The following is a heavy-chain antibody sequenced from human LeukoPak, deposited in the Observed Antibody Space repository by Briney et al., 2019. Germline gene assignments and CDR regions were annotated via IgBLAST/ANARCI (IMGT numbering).Heavy chain of an antibody. J-gene: IGHJ6*03. CDR3: AKDATAVGGTVYMDV. D-gene: IGHD6-13*01. CDR1: GFTFSNYE. CDR2: ISNFGDII. V-gene: IGHV3-48*03. Sequence: PGGSLRLSCAASGFTFSNYEMNWVRQAPGKGLEWISHISNFGDIIHYADSVEGRFTISRDNAKNSLYLQMDSLRAEDTAVYYCAKDATAVGGTVYMDVWGKGTTVTISS.